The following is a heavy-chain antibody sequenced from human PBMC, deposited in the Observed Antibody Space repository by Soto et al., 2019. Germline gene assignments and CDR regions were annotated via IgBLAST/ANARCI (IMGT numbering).Heavy chain of an antibody. D-gene: IGHD3-22*01. J-gene: IGHJ5*02. V-gene: IGHV1-69*13. CDR1: RGAFSSYA. CDR3: AREPYPPYYSHSSGNL. CDR2: IIPIFGTA. Sequence: SVKVSFKATRGAFSSYAISWVRQAPLQGLEWMGGIIPIFGTANYAQKFHGRVTITADESTSTAYMELSSLRSEDTAVYYCAREPYPPYYSHSSGNLWGQGTMVTVSS.